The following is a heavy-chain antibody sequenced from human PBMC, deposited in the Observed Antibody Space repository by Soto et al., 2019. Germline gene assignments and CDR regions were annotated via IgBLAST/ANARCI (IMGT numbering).Heavy chain of an antibody. CDR3: ARHRHPRGTVGATSPLDP. Sequence: TGGSLRLSCAISGFSVSSNYLSWVRQAPGKWLEWVSVHYSGGSAYYADSVQGRFTISRDKSNNTLYLQMRRVRAEDTAVYFCARHRHPRGTVGATSPLDPWGQGXQVTVYS. J-gene: IGHJ5*02. CDR2: HYSGGSA. V-gene: IGHV3-53*01. D-gene: IGHD1-26*01. CDR1: GFSVSSNY.